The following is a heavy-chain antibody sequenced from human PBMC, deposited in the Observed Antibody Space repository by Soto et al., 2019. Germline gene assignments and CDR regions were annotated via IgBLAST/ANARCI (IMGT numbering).Heavy chain of an antibody. D-gene: IGHD3-22*01. CDR1: GGTFSSYA. Sequence: GASVKVSCKASGGTFSSYAISWVRQAPGQGLEWMGGIIPIFGTANYAQKFQGRVTITADESTSTAYMELSSLRSEDTAVYYCARHAYYDSSGYYRHFDYWGQGTLVTVSP. CDR2: IIPIFGTA. V-gene: IGHV1-69*13. J-gene: IGHJ4*02. CDR3: ARHAYYDSSGYYRHFDY.